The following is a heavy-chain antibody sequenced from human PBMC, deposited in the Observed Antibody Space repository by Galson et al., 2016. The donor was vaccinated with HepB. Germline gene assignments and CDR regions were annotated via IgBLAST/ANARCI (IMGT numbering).Heavy chain of an antibody. Sequence: SLRLSCAASGFTFSSYGMYWVRQAPGKGLEWVAVISYDGSKKYYADSVKGRFTISRDNSKNTLYLQMRSLRAEDTAVYYCVKSNLAAPGGFYGMDVWGQGTTVTVSS. V-gene: IGHV3-30*18. J-gene: IGHJ6*02. CDR2: ISYDGSKK. CDR3: VKSNLAAPGGFYGMDV. D-gene: IGHD6-13*01. CDR1: GFTFSSYG.